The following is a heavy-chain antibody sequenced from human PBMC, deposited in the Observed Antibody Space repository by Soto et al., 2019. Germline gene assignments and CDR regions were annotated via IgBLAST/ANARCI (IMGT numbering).Heavy chain of an antibody. D-gene: IGHD3-3*01. J-gene: IGHJ4*02. CDR2: ISYDGSNK. CDR3: AKGSVLRFLEWLLDY. CDR1: GFTFSSYG. Sequence: GGSLRLSCAASGFTFSSYGMHWVRQAPGKGLEWVAVISYDGSNKYYADSVKGRFTISRDNSKNTLYLQMNSLRAEDTAVYYCAKGSVLRFLEWLLDYWGQGTMVTVSS. V-gene: IGHV3-30*18.